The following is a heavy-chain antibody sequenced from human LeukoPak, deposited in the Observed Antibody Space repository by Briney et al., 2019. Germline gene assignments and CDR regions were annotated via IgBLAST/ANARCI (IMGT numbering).Heavy chain of an antibody. J-gene: IGHJ5*02. V-gene: IGHV4-31*03. CDR2: IYYSGST. Sequence: SETLSLTCTVSSGSISSGGYYWSWIRQHPGKGLEWIGYIYYSGSTYYNPSLKSRVTISVDTSKNQFSLKLSSVTAADTAVYYCARGRKKCSSTSCYVNWFDPWGQGTLVTVSS. D-gene: IGHD2-2*01. CDR1: SGSISSGGYY. CDR3: ARGRKKCSSTSCYVNWFDP.